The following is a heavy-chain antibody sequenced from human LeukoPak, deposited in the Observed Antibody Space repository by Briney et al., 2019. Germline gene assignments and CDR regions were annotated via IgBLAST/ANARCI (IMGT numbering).Heavy chain of an antibody. D-gene: IGHD4-17*01. Sequence: PGGSLRLSCAASGFTFSNAWMSWVRQAPGKGLEWVGRIKSKTDGGTTDYAAPVKGRFTISRDDSKNTLYLQMNSLKTEDTAVYYCTTDVDYGDYTTHHLEYWGQGTLVTVSS. CDR1: GFTFSNAW. V-gene: IGHV3-15*01. J-gene: IGHJ4*02. CDR2: IKSKTDGGTT. CDR3: TTDVDYGDYTTHHLEY.